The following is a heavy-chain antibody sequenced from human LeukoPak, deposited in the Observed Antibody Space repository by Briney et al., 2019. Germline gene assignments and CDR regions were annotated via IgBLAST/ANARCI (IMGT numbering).Heavy chain of an antibody. Sequence: GGSLRLSCAASGFTFDDYAMHWVRQAPGKGLEWVSGISWNSGSIGYADSVKGRFTISRDNAKNSLYLQMNSLRAEDTALYYCAEDIGSSWNYFDYWGQGTLVTVSS. J-gene: IGHJ4*02. V-gene: IGHV3-9*01. CDR1: GFTFDDYA. CDR3: AEDIGSSWNYFDY. D-gene: IGHD6-13*01. CDR2: ISWNSGSI.